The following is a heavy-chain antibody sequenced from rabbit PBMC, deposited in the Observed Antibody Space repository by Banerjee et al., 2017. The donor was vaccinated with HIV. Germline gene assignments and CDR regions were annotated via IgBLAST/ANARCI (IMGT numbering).Heavy chain of an antibody. J-gene: IGHJ4*01. V-gene: IGHV1S45*01. D-gene: IGHD4-2*01. CDR1: GFSFSSSYY. CDR3: ARNYAGVDGYDWDL. CDR2: IDAGSSGSI. Sequence: QEQLEESGGGLVQPGGSLTLTCTASGFSFSSSYYMCWVRQAPGKGLEWIACIDAGSSGSIGYATWAKGRFTISKTSSTTVTLQMTSLTAADTATYFCARNYAGVDGYDWDLWGPGTLVTVS.